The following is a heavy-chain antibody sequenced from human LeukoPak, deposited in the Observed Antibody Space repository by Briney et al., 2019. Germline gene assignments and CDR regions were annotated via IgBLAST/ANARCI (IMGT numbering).Heavy chain of an antibody. D-gene: IGHD3-10*01. V-gene: IGHV4-39*07. J-gene: IGHJ4*02. CDR3: ARGRGVLPEPYFDY. CDR2: IYDSGST. CDR1: GGSIRSSYYY. Sequence: SETLSLTCTVSGGSIRSSYYYWGWIRQPPGKGLEWIGSIYDSGSTYYNPSLKSRVTISVDTSKNQFSLKLSSVTAADTAVYYCARGRGVLPEPYFDYWGQGTLVTVSS.